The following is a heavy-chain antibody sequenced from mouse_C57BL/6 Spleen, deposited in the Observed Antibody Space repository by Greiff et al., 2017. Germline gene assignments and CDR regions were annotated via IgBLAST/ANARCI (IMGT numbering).Heavy chain of an antibody. V-gene: IGHV5-9-1*02. CDR2: ISSGGDYI. Sequence: EVMLVESGEGLVKPGGSLKLSCAASGFTFSSYAMSWVRQTPEKRLEWVAYISSGGDYIYYADTVKGRFTISRDNARNTLYLQMSSLKSEDTAMYYCTREGPPHAMDYWGQGTSVTVSS. J-gene: IGHJ4*01. CDR1: GFTFSSYA. CDR3: TREGPPHAMDY.